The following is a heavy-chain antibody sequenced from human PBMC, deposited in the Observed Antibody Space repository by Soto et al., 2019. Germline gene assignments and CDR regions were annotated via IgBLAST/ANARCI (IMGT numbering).Heavy chain of an antibody. J-gene: IGHJ4*02. CDR3: AKSNRGAYDTPDF. CDR2: ISYEGRNK. D-gene: IGHD3-22*01. V-gene: IGHV3-30*18. CDR1: GISLNDYG. Sequence: LGGSRRLSCAASGISLNDYGMDGGGQPPGKGLEGGGDISYEGRNKYYTDSVRGRLTIYRDSSKGTLNLQMNSLSPEDTAVYYCAKSNRGAYDTPDFWGQGTPVTVSS.